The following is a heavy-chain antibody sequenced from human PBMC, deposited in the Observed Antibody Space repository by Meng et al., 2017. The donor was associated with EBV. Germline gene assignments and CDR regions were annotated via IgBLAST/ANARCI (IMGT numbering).Heavy chain of an antibody. Sequence: QVQLRGPGPGLVSASVTLTFTFHGSCFSINSSSWGSWAREPPGKWLEWMGEIYHSGSNNYNPSLKSRVIISVDKSKNQFPRKLSSAAAAETAVYYGVGTLTGTSDYWGQGTLVTVSS. V-gene: IGHV4-4*02. CDR3: VGTLTGTSDY. CDR2: IYHSGSN. CDR1: CFSINSSSW. D-gene: IGHD1-20*01. J-gene: IGHJ4*02.